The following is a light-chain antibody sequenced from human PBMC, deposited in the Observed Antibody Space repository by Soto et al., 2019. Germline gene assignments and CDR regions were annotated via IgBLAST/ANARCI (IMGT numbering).Light chain of an antibody. J-gene: IGKJ5*01. CDR1: QSVSSY. Sequence: EIVLTQSPATLSLSPGERATLSCRASQSVSSYLAWYQQKPGQAPRLLIYDASNRATGIPARFSGSGSGTDFTLTISSLEPEYFAVYYCQQRSNWPGTFGQGTRLETK. V-gene: IGKV3-11*01. CDR3: QQRSNWPGT. CDR2: DAS.